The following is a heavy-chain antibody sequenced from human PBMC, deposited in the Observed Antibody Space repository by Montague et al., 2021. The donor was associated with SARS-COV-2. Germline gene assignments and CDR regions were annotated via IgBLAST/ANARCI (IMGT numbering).Heavy chain of an antibody. CDR3: ARIPVGSKYYFDF. CDR1: GDSVSSNVAT. Sequence: CAISGDSVSSNVATWNWVKHSPSLGLHWLGRTYYRSKWYNDYAESLKSRITIDPDTSKHQFSLHLNSVTPEDTAVYSCARIPVGSKYYFDFWGQGTLVTVS. V-gene: IGHV6-1*01. D-gene: IGHD2-2*01. CDR2: TYYRSKWYN. J-gene: IGHJ4*02.